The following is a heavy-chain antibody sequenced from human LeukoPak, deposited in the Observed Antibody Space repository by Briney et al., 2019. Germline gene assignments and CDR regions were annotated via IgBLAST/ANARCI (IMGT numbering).Heavy chain of an antibody. CDR1: GFTFSSYW. CDR2: IKQDGSEE. D-gene: IGHD3-10*01. Sequence: GGSLRLSCAASGFTFSSYWMTWVRQAPGKGLEWVANIKQDGSEEYYVDSVKGRFTISRDNAKNLLYLQTNSLRAEDTAMYFCARGSSLWFGDRWGQGTLVTVSS. J-gene: IGHJ4*02. CDR3: ARGSSLWFGDR. V-gene: IGHV3-7*03.